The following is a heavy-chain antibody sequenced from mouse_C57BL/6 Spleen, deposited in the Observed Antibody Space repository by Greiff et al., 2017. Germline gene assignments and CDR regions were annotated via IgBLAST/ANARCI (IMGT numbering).Heavy chain of an antibody. J-gene: IGHJ4*01. CDR1: GYTFTSYG. CDR2: IYPRSGNT. D-gene: IGHD2-5*01. V-gene: IGHV1-81*01. Sequence: VQLQQSGAELARPGASVKLSCKASGYTFTSYGISWVKQRTGQGLEWIGEIYPRSGNTYYNEKFKGKATLTADKSSSTAYMELRSLTSEDSAVYFCAREDYSNSLYYAMDYWGQGTSVTVSS. CDR3: AREDYSNSLYYAMDY.